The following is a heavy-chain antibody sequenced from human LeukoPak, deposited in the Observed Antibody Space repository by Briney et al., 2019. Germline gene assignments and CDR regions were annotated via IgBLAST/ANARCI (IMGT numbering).Heavy chain of an antibody. V-gene: IGHV3-53*01. CDR2: IYSGGST. J-gene: IGHJ5*02. Sequence: GGSLRLSCAASGLTFSGYAMTWVRQAPGKGLEWVSVIYSGGSTYYADSVKGRFTISRDNSKNTLYLQMNSLRAEDTAVYYCARVLVSWFDPWGQGTLVTVSS. D-gene: IGHD3-3*01. CDR1: GLTFSGYA. CDR3: ARVLVSWFDP.